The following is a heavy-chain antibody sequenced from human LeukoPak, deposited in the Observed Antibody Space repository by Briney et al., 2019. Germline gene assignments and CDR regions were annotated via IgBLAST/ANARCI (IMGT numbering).Heavy chain of an antibody. D-gene: IGHD4-17*01. CDR2: ISSGSGYM. CDR3: ARHGDYGGLSSY. CDR1: GFTFSTYG. V-gene: IGHV3-21*01. Sequence: GGSLRLSCAASGFTFSTYGMNWVRQAPGKGLEWASSISSGSGYMYYADSVKGRFTISKDNAKNSLYLQMNSLRAEDTAVYYCARHGDYGGLSSYWGQGTLVTVSS. J-gene: IGHJ4*02.